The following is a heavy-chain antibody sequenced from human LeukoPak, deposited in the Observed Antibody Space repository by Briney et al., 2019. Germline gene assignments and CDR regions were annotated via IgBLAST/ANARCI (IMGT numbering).Heavy chain of an antibody. CDR1: GYTFTSYD. CDR2: MNPNSGNT. Sequence: ASVKVSCKASGYTFTSYDINWVRQATGQGLEWMGWMNPNSGNTGYAQKFQGRVTMTRNTSISTAYMELSSLRSEDTAVYYCARAYSGGSGWAYYYYYMDVWAKGTTVTVSS. J-gene: IGHJ6*03. D-gene: IGHD2-15*01. V-gene: IGHV1-8*01. CDR3: ARAYSGGSGWAYYYYYMDV.